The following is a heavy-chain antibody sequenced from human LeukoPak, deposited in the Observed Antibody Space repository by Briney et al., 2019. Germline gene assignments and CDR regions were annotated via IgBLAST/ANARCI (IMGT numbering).Heavy chain of an antibody. J-gene: IGHJ4*02. CDR1: GFTFSSFW. CDR2: IKQDGSEK. CDR3: ARDRVIRYFDWLSARPY. D-gene: IGHD3-9*01. V-gene: IGHV3-7*01. Sequence: GSLRLSCAASGFTFSSFWMSWVRQAPGKGLEWVANIKQDGSEKYYFDSVKGRFTISRDNAKNSLYLQMNSLRAEDTAVYYCARDRVIRYFDWLSARPYWGQGTLVTVSS.